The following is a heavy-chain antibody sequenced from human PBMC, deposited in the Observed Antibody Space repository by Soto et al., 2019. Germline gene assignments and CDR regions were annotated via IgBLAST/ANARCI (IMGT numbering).Heavy chain of an antibody. Sequence: GGSLRLSCAASGFTYSTYSMNWVRQAPGKGLEWVSSINSGSSNIFYADSMKGRFTISRDNAKNSLYLQMNSLRAEDTAVYYCARDSHAGTGRHFDYWGQGTLVTVSS. D-gene: IGHD7-27*01. V-gene: IGHV3-21*04. CDR2: INSGSSNI. CDR1: GFTYSTYS. CDR3: ARDSHAGTGRHFDY. J-gene: IGHJ4*02.